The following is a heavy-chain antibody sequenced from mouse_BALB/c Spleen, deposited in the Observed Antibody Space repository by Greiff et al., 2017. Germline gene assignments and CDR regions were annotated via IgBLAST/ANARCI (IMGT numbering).Heavy chain of an antibody. CDR2: IWSGGST. J-gene: IGHJ4*01. Sequence: VHLVESGPGLVQPSQSLSITCTVSGFSLTSYGVHWVRQSPGKGLEWLGVIWSGGSTDYNAAFISRLSISKDNSKSQVFFKMNSLQADDTAIYYCARIHYYGYFYAMDYWGQGTSVTVSS. V-gene: IGHV2-4-1*01. CDR3: ARIHYYGYFYAMDY. D-gene: IGHD1-2*01. CDR1: GFSLTSYG.